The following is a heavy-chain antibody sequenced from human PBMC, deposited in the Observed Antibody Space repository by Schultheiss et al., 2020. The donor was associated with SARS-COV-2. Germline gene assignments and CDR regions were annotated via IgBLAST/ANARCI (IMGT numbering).Heavy chain of an antibody. CDR2: IFSNDEK. CDR3: ARLSRVSNYGLYVQY. V-gene: IGHV2-26*01. Sequence: SGPTLVKPTETLTLTCTVSGFSLSNARLAVSWLRQPPGKALEWLAHIFSNDEKTYSTSLKSRLTISKDTSKSQVVLTMTNMDPVDTATYYCARLSRVSNYGLYVQYWGQGTLVTVSS. D-gene: IGHD4-11*01. J-gene: IGHJ1*01. CDR1: GFSLSNARLA.